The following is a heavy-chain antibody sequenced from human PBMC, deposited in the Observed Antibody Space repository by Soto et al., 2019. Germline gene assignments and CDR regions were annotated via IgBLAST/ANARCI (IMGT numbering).Heavy chain of an antibody. CDR2: IWFDGNNK. CDR1: GFSFSNYG. V-gene: IGHV3-33*01. J-gene: IGHJ4*02. Sequence: QVQLVESGGGVVQPGTSLRLSCVTSGFSFSNYGIHWVRQAPGKGLEWVGVIWFDGNNKFYGDSVKGRFAISRDNFKDTVYLQMNSLRAEDTAVYYCARDRGLWGPLRYFDYWGQGTLVTVSS. CDR3: ARDRGLWGPLRYFDY. D-gene: IGHD3-10*01.